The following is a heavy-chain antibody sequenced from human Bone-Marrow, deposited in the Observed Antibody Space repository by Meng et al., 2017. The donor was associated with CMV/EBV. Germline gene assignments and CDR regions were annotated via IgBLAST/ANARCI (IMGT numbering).Heavy chain of an antibody. V-gene: IGHV3-48*03. Sequence: GGSLRLSCAASGFTFTNYGLNWVRQAPGKGLEWVSYISSTAITIFYAQSLRGRFTISRDDAKESLYLQMNSLRAEDTAVYYCARAKSYGGSFIFDYWGQGTLVTVSS. D-gene: IGHD1-26*01. CDR1: GFTFTNYG. J-gene: IGHJ4*02. CDR3: ARAKSYGGSFIFDY. CDR2: ISSTAITI.